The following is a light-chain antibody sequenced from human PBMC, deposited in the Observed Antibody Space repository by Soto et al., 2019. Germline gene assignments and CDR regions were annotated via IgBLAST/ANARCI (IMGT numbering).Light chain of an antibody. CDR2: SNR. CDR1: DSKIGDNA. V-gene: IGLV1-44*01. CDR3: STWDDSLNGRV. J-gene: IGLJ3*02. Sequence: QSVLTQPPSASGTPRQRGSISCSGSDSKIGDNAVNWFQQLPGTAPKLLIYSNRQRPSGVPDRFSGSKSGTSASLAISGLQSEDEAVYFCSTWDDSLNGRVFGGGTKLPVL.